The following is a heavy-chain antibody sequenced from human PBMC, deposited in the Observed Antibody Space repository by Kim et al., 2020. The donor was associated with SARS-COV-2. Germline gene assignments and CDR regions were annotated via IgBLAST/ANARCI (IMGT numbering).Heavy chain of an antibody. CDR1: GGTFSSYA. CDR3: ARANVLRYFDWSSYYYMDV. V-gene: IGHV1-69*13. CDR2: IIPIFGTA. Sequence: SVKVSCKASGGTFSSYAISWVRQAPGQGLEWMGGIIPIFGTANYAQKFQGRVTITADESTSTAYMELSSLRSEDTAVYYCARANVLRYFDWSSYYYMDVWGKGTTVTVSS. D-gene: IGHD3-9*01. J-gene: IGHJ6*03.